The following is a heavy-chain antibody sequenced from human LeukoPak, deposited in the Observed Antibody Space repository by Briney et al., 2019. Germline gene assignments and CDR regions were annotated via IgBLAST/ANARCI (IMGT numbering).Heavy chain of an antibody. CDR1: GGSISSSNW. Sequence: PSETLSLTCAVSGGSISSSNWWSWVRQPPGKGLEWIGEIYHSGSTNYNPSLKSRVTISVDKSKNQFSLKLSSVTAADTAVYYCARDGDSSGWYGYYYYMDVWGKGTTVTVSS. J-gene: IGHJ6*03. CDR2: IYHSGST. D-gene: IGHD6-19*01. V-gene: IGHV4-4*02. CDR3: ARDGDSSGWYGYYYYMDV.